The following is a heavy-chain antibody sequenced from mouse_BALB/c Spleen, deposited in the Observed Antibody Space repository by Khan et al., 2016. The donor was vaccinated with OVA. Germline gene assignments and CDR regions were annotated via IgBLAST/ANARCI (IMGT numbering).Heavy chain of an antibody. J-gene: IGHJ4*01. CDR1: GYTFTNYG. D-gene: IGHD1-3*01. CDR3: ARVGYNGTMDY. Sequence: QIQLMQSGPELKKPGETVKISCKASGYTFTNYGMNWVKQAPGKGLKWMGWINTYTGKPIYANDFKGRFAFTLDTSASTAYMQINILTYEDTATYFCARVGYNGTMDYWGQGTSVTVSS. V-gene: IGHV9-3-1*01. CDR2: INTYTGKP.